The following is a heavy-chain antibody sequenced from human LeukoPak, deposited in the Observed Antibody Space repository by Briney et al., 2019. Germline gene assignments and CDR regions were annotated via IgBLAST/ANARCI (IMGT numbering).Heavy chain of an antibody. Sequence: PGGSLRLSCAASGFTFSSYAMSWVRQAPGKGLEWVSAISPSGGTTYYADSVRGRFSISRDNSENTLYLQVNSLRAEDTALYYCAKDVGRGRIGAFDVWGPGTMVTVSS. CDR1: GFTFSSYA. D-gene: IGHD1-26*01. J-gene: IGHJ3*01. V-gene: IGHV3-23*01. CDR3: AKDVGRGRIGAFDV. CDR2: ISPSGGTT.